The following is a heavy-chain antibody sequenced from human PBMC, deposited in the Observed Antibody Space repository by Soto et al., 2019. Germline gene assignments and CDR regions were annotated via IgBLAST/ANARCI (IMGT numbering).Heavy chain of an antibody. D-gene: IGHD1-7*01. J-gene: IGHJ4*02. CDR2: ISGSGGST. CDR3: AKHDWNYYFDY. V-gene: IGHV3-23*01. Sequence: GGSLRLSCAASGFTFSSYAMSWVHQAPGQGLEWVSAISGSGGSTYYADSVKGRFTISRDNSKNTLYLQMNSLRAEDTAVYYCAKHDWNYYFDYWGQGTLVTVSS. CDR1: GFTFSSYA.